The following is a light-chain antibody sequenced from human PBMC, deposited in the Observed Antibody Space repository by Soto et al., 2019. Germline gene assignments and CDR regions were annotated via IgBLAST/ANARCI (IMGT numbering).Light chain of an antibody. CDR1: QNVSSSY. CDR3: QQYGTSPWT. Sequence: EIVLTQSPGTLSLSPGERATLSCRASQNVSSSYLAWYQQKPGQAPRLLIYGASSRATGIPDRFSGSGSGTDFTLTISRLEPEDFAVYYCQQYGTSPWTFGQGTKVEI. CDR2: GAS. V-gene: IGKV3-20*01. J-gene: IGKJ1*01.